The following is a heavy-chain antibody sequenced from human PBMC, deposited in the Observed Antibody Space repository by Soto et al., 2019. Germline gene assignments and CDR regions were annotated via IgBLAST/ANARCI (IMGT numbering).Heavy chain of an antibody. V-gene: IGHV4-31*03. CDR2: IYYSGST. CDR3: ARDVPPGRGSPNFYYYGMDV. D-gene: IGHD3-10*01. J-gene: IGHJ6*02. CDR1: GGSISSGDYY. Sequence: QVQLQESGPGLVKPSQTLSLTCTVSGGSISSGDYYWSWIRQHPGKGLEWIGYIYYSGSTYYNPSLKSRVTISADTSKTQFSLKLSSVTAADTAVYYCARDVPPGRGSPNFYYYGMDVWGQGATVTVSS.